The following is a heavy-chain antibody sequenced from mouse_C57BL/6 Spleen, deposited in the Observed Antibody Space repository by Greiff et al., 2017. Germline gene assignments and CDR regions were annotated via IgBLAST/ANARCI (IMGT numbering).Heavy chain of an antibody. J-gene: IGHJ4*01. Sequence: EVNLVESEGGLVQPGSSMKLSCTASGFTFSDYYMAWVRQVPENGLEWVANINYDGSSTYYLDSLKSRFIISRDNAKNILYLQMSSLKSEDTATYYCAREECTAMVTTRAMDYWGQGTSVTVSS. CDR1: GFTFSDYY. CDR3: AREECTAMVTTRAMDY. V-gene: IGHV5-16*01. D-gene: IGHD2-2*01. CDR2: INYDGSST.